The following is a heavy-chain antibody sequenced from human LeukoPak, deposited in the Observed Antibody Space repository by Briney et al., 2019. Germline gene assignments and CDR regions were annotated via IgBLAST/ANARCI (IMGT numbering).Heavy chain of an antibody. CDR1: GYSISSGYY. D-gene: IGHD6-19*01. Sequence: SETLSLTCAVSGYSISSGYYWVWIRQPPGKGLEWIATIFHSGSTYFSPSLQSRVTISLDTSKNQFSLKLSSVTAADTALYYCARGDVYSSASDYWGQGTLATVSS. CDR3: ARGDVYSSASDY. CDR2: IFHSGST. J-gene: IGHJ4*02. V-gene: IGHV4-38-2*01.